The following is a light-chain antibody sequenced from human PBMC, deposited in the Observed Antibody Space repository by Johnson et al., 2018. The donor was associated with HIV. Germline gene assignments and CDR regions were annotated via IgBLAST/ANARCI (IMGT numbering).Light chain of an antibody. V-gene: IGLV1-51*01. CDR3: GTWDSSLTSYV. CDR2: DNN. J-gene: IGLJ1*01. Sequence: QSLLTQPPSVSAAPGQKVTISCSGSSSNIGNNYVSWYQQVPGTAPKLLIYDNNRRPSGIPDRFSGSKSGPSATLGITGLQTGDEADYYSGTWDSSLTSYVFGAGTKVTV. CDR1: SSNIGNNY.